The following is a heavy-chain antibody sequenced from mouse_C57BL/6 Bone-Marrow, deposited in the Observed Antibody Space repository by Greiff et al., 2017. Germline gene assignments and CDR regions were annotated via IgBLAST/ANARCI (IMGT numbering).Heavy chain of an antibody. CDR2: IHPKSGST. J-gene: IGHJ1*03. D-gene: IGHD1-1*01. CDR1: GYTFTSSW. Sequence: QVQLQQPGAELVQPGASVKLSCTASGYTFTSSWMHWVKQRPGQGLEWIGVIHPKSGSTNYNEKFKSKATLTVDKSSSTADMQLSSLTSEDSAVYYCERWDYYGSTWYFDVWGTGTAVTVSS. V-gene: IGHV1-64*01. CDR3: ERWDYYGSTWYFDV.